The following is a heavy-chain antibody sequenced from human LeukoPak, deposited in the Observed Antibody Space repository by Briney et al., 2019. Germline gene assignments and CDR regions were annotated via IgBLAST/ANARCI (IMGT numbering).Heavy chain of an antibody. CDR3: ARVPNLAAAVYFDY. Sequence: GGSLRLSCAASGFTFSDYYMSWIRQAPGKGLEWVSYISSSGSTIYYADSVKGRFTISRDNAKNSLYLQMNSLRAEDTAVYYCARVPNLAAAVYFDYWGQGTLVTVSS. D-gene: IGHD6-13*01. CDR1: GFTFSDYY. V-gene: IGHV3-11*04. CDR2: ISSSGSTI. J-gene: IGHJ4*02.